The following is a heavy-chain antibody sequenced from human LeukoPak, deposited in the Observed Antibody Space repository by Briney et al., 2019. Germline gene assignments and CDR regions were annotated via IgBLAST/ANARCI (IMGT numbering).Heavy chain of an antibody. J-gene: IGHJ4*02. V-gene: IGHV4-59*08. D-gene: IGHD3-22*01. CDR3: ARGAVVIGFDY. Sequence: SETLSLTCTVSGGSISIYYWSWIRQPPGKGLEWIGYIYYSGSTNYNPSLKSRVTISVDTSKNQFSLKLSSVTAADTAVYYCARGAVVIGFDYWGQGTLVTVSS. CDR1: GGSISIYY. CDR2: IYYSGST.